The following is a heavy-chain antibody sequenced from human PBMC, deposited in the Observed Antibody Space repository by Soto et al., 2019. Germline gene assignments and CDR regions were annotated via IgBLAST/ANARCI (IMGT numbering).Heavy chain of an antibody. Sequence: GESLKISCKGSGYSFTSYWIGWVRQMPGKGLEWMGIIYPGDSDTRYSPSFQGQVTISADKSISTAYLQWSSLKASDTAMYYCARRAKGYYDSSGYYYFDYWGQGTLVTVSS. CDR2: IYPGDSDT. J-gene: IGHJ4*02. CDR1: GYSFTSYW. CDR3: ARRAKGYYDSSGYYYFDY. D-gene: IGHD3-22*01. V-gene: IGHV5-51*01.